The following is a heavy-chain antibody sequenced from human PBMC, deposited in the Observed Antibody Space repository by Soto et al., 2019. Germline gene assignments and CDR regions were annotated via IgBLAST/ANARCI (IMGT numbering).Heavy chain of an antibody. Sequence: QVTVKESGPVLVKPTETLTLTCTVSGFSLSNAGLGVSWIRQPPGKALEWLAHIFSNDEKSYRTSLKSRLTISXDXXKRLVVLIMTNTDPVDTATYYCASTYSTSWYWFDPWGQGTLVTVSS. CDR3: ASTYSTSWYWFDP. D-gene: IGHD2-2*01. CDR1: GFSLSNAGLG. CDR2: IFSNDEK. J-gene: IGHJ5*02. V-gene: IGHV2-26*04.